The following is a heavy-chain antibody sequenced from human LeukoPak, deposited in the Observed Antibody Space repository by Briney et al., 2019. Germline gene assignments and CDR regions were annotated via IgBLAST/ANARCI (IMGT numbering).Heavy chain of an antibody. D-gene: IGHD1-26*01. CDR1: GYTFTSYD. V-gene: IGHV1-8*01. Sequence: ASVKVSCKASGYTFTSYDINWVRQATGQGLEWMGWMNPNSGNTGYAQKFQGRVTMTRNTSISTAYMELSSLRSEDTAVYYCASLLSGSRSADYWGQGTLVTVSS. CDR3: ASLLSGSRSADY. J-gene: IGHJ4*02. CDR2: MNPNSGNT.